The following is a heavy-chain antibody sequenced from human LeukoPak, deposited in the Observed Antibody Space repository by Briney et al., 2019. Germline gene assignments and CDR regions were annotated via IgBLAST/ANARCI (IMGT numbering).Heavy chain of an antibody. CDR2: IYHSGST. J-gene: IGHJ4*02. Sequence: SETLSLTCTVSGYSISSGYYWGWIRQPPGKGLEWIGSIYHSGSTYYNPSLKSRVTISVDTSKNQFSLKLSSVTAADTAVYYCNVVVPAAIAGGDYWGQGTLVTVSS. CDR3: NVVVPAAIAGGDY. D-gene: IGHD2-2*02. CDR1: GYSISSGYY. V-gene: IGHV4-38-2*02.